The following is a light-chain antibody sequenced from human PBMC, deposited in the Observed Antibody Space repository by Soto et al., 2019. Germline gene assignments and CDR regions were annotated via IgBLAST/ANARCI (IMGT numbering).Light chain of an antibody. V-gene: IGKV3-20*01. CDR3: QQYGSSPRYT. Sequence: EIVLTQSPGTLSLSPGERATLSCSASQSVSSSYLAWYQQKPGQAPRLFIYGASSRATGIPDRFSGSGSGTDFTLTISRLEPEDFAVYYCQQYGSSPRYTFGQGTKLEIK. J-gene: IGKJ2*01. CDR2: GAS. CDR1: QSVSSSY.